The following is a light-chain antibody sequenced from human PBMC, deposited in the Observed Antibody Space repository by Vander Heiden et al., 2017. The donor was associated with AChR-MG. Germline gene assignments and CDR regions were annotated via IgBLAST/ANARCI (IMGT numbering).Light chain of an antibody. CDR1: SSNIGAGYA. J-gene: IGLJ2*01. V-gene: IGLV1-40*01. CDR3: QSYDYKLSASV. Sequence: QSVLTQPPSVSGAPGQRVTISCTGRSSNIGAGYAVHWYQQSPGTAPRLLIYTNNNRPSGVPDRFSGSKSGTSASLAITGLQAEDEADYYCQSYDYKLSASVFGGGTKLTVL. CDR2: TNN.